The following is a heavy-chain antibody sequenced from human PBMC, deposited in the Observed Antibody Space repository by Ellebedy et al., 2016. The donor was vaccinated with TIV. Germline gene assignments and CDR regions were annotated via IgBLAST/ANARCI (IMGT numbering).Heavy chain of an antibody. J-gene: IGHJ4*02. CDR1: GFIFSSYA. D-gene: IGHD2-2*01. CDR3: VKGLGYCSSASCYEDY. Sequence: GESLKISXAASGFIFSSYAMNWVRQASGKGLEWVSVITRSGGGIYYAESVKGRFTISRDDSKNTLYLQTNSLRAEDTAVYYCVKGLGYCSSASCYEDYWGQGTLVTVSS. V-gene: IGHV3-23*01. CDR2: ITRSGGGI.